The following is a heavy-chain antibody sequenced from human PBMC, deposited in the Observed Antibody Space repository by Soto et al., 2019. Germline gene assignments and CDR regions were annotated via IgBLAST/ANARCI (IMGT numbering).Heavy chain of an antibody. CDR3: ARHEYYYDPFGY. CDR2: ISGSGGST. Sequence: GGSLRLSCAASGFTFSSYAMSWVRQAPGKGLEWVSAISGSGGSTYYADSVKGRFTISRDNAKNTLYLQMNSLRAEDTAVYYCARHEYYYDPFGYWGQGTLVTVSS. J-gene: IGHJ4*02. V-gene: IGHV3-23*01. D-gene: IGHD3-22*01. CDR1: GFTFSSYA.